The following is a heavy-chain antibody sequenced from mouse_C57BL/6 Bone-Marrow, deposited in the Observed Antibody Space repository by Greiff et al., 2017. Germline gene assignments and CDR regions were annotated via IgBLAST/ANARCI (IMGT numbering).Heavy chain of an antibody. CDR1: GYTFTSYW. CDR3: ARRLFGITTGEDY. D-gene: IGHD1-1*01. V-gene: IGHV1-64*01. CDR2: IHPNSGST. Sequence: QVQLQQPGAELVKPGASVKLSCKASGYTFTSYWMHWVKQRPGQGLEWIGMIHPNSGSTNYNEKFKSKATLTVDKSSSTAYMQLSSLTSEDSAVYYCARRLFGITTGEDYWGQGTTLTVSS. J-gene: IGHJ2*01.